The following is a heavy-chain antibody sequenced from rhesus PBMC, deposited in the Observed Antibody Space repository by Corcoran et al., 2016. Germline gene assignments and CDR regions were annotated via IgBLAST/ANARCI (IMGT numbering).Heavy chain of an antibody. D-gene: IGHD6-25*01. Sequence: DVQLVESGGGLVNPGGSLRLSCVASGFTFGSYEMHWFRQAPGKGLEWVSVFSESGGTIDYADSVKGRFTISRDNAKNSLFLKMSSLRAEDTAVYYCTRDGAAARFDYWGQGVLVTVSS. CDR2: FSESGGTI. J-gene: IGHJ4*01. V-gene: IGHV3-100*02. CDR3: TRDGAAARFDY. CDR1: GFTFGSYE.